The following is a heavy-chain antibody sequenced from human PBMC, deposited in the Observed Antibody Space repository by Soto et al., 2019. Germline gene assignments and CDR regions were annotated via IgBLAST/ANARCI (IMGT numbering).Heavy chain of an antibody. CDR2: ISAYNGNT. CDR1: GYTFTSYG. V-gene: IGHV1-18*01. Sequence: GASVKVSCKASGYTFTSYGISWVRQAPGQGPEWMGWISAYNGNTNYAQKLQGRVTMTTDTSTSTAYMELRSLRSDDTAVYYCARGKRDFWSGYSVYWGQGTLVTVSS. J-gene: IGHJ4*02. CDR3: ARGKRDFWSGYSVY. D-gene: IGHD3-3*01.